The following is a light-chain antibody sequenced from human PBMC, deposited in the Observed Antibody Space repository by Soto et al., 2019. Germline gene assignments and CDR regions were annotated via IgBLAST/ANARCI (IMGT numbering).Light chain of an antibody. J-gene: IGKJ1*01. V-gene: IGKV3-15*01. Sequence: EIVMTQSPAALSVSPGERANLSFRASQSVSSNLAWYQQKPGQAPRLLIYGASTRATGIPARFSGSGSGTEFTLTISSLQSEDFAVYYCQQYNNWPRTFGQGTTGDIK. CDR2: GAS. CDR3: QQYNNWPRT. CDR1: QSVSSN.